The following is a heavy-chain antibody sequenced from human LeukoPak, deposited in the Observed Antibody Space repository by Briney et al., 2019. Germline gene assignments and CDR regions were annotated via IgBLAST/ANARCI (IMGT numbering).Heavy chain of an antibody. Sequence: GESLKISCKGSGYSFTSYWIGWVRQMPGKGLEWMGIIYLGDSDTRYSPSFQGQVTISADKSISTAYLQWSSLKASDTAMYYCARLSHYCSGGSCYSNGWFDPWGQGTLVTVSS. V-gene: IGHV5-51*01. CDR3: ARLSHYCSGGSCYSNGWFDP. CDR2: IYLGDSDT. D-gene: IGHD2-15*01. J-gene: IGHJ5*02. CDR1: GYSFTSYW.